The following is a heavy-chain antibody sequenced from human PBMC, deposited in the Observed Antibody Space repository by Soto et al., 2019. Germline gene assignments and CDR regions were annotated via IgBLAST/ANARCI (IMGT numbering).Heavy chain of an antibody. J-gene: IGHJ5*02. Sequence: ASVKVSCKASGYTYISYSMHWVRQAPGQRLEWMGWINVGNGNTKYSQNLQGRVTIYQDTSASTAYMELSSLTSEDTAVYYCAREKWAGGCRWLDPWGQGTLVTVSS. CDR2: INVGNGNT. D-gene: IGHD6-19*01. CDR3: AREKWAGGCRWLDP. V-gene: IGHV1-3*01. CDR1: GYTYISYS.